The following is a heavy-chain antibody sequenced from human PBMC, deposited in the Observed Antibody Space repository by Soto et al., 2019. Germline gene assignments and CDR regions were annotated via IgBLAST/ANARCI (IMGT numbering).Heavy chain of an antibody. Sequence: QVQLRESGPGLVKPSETLSLTCTVSGDSITGSYWSWIRQPPGKTLEWIGYIYHSGTTTYNPSLTRRVAISVDTSKNQFSLRLTSVIAADTAVYYCARDMPYAAGSLAGCDYWGQGILVTVSS. CDR2: IYHSGTT. V-gene: IGHV4-59*01. CDR3: ARDMPYAAGSLAGCDY. J-gene: IGHJ4*02. D-gene: IGHD1-26*01. CDR1: GDSITGSY.